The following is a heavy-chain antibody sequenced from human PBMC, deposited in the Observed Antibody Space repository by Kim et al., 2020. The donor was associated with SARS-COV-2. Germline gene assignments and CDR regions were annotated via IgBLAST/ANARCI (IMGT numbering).Heavy chain of an antibody. D-gene: IGHD3-10*01. CDR3: AKERGATQYYYYGMDV. Sequence: SVKGRFTISRDNSKNTLYLQMNSLRAEDTAVYYCAKERGATQYYYYGMDVWGQGTTVTVSS. V-gene: IGHV3-33*06. J-gene: IGHJ6*02.